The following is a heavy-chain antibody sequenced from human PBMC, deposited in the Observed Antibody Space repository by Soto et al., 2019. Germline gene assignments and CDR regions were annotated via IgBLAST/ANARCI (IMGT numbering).Heavy chain of an antibody. CDR1: GGSISSGDYY. J-gene: IGHJ4*02. CDR3: ARLHSSSSRRFEY. V-gene: IGHV4-30-4*01. CDR2: IYYSGST. D-gene: IGHD6-6*01. Sequence: PSETLSLTCTVSGGSISSGDYYWSWIRQPPGKGLEWIGYIYYSGSTYYNPSLKSRVTISVDTSKNQFSLKLSSVTAADTAVYYCARLHSSSSRRFEYWGQGTLVTGSS.